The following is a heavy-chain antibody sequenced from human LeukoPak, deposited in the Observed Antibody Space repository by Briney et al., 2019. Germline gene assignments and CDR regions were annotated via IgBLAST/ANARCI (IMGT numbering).Heavy chain of an antibody. V-gene: IGHV3-30*04. CDR1: GFTFSSYA. CDR3: ARDRYFDWFFDY. Sequence: GGSLRLSCAASGFTFSSYAMHWVRQAPGKGLEWVAVISYDGSNKYYADSVKGRFTISRDNSKNTLYLQMNSLRAEDTAVYYCARDRYFDWFFDYWGQGTLVAASS. J-gene: IGHJ4*02. D-gene: IGHD3-9*01. CDR2: ISYDGSNK.